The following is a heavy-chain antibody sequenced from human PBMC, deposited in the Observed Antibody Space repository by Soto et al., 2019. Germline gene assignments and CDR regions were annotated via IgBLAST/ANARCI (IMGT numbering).Heavy chain of an antibody. CDR2: INPNSGGT. CDR3: ARDFGYSSGWYGGYYFDY. D-gene: IGHD6-19*01. V-gene: IGHV1-2*04. Sequence: GASVKVSCKASGYTFTGYYMHWVRQAPGQGLEWMGWINPNSGGTNYAQKFQGWVTMTRDTSISTAYMELSRLRSDDTAVYYCARDFGYSSGWYGGYYFDYWGQGTLVTVSS. CDR1: GYTFTGYY. J-gene: IGHJ4*02.